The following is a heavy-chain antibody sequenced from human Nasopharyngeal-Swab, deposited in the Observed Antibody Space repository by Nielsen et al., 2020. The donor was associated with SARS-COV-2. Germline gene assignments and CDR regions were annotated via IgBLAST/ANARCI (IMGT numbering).Heavy chain of an antibody. Sequence: GESLKISCAASGFAFSTYGMHWVRQAPGKGLEWVAVISYDGNNKYYADSVKGRFTISRDNSKNTLYLQMNSLRAEDTAVYYCARDGGGIQLWLDEIYYFDYWGQGTLVTVSS. CDR3: ARDGGGIQLWLDEIYYFDY. V-gene: IGHV3-30*03. CDR2: ISYDGNNK. CDR1: GFAFSTYG. J-gene: IGHJ4*02. D-gene: IGHD5-18*01.